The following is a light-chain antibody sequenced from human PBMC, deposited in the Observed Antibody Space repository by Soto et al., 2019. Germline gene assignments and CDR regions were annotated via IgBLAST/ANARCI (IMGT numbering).Light chain of an antibody. J-gene: IGLJ1*01. CDR3: CSYAGSSTYV. CDR1: SSDVGSYNL. V-gene: IGLV2-23*02. CDR2: EVS. Sequence: QSVLTQPASVSGSPGQSITISCTGTSSDVGSYNLVSWYQQHPGKATKRMIYEVSKRPSGVSNRFSGSKSGNTASLTISGLQAEDEADYYCCSYAGSSTYVFGTGTKLTVL.